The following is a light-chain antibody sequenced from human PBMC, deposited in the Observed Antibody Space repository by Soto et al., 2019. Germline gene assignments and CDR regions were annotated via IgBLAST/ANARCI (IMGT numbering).Light chain of an antibody. J-gene: IGLJ1*01. CDR1: NTDVGQDKS. V-gene: IGLV2-14*01. Sequence: QSALTQPASVSGSRGQSITISCVGRNTDVGQDKSVSWYQQGPGKAPKLLIFEVTNRPSGVSSRFSGFRSGNTASLTISGLQPDDEGDYFCVSYTDTDTLVFGTGTKLTVL. CDR2: EVT. CDR3: VSYTDTDTLV.